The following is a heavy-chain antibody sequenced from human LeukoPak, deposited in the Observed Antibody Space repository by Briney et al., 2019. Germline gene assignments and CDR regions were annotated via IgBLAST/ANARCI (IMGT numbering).Heavy chain of an antibody. J-gene: IGHJ4*02. CDR1: GFTFSSYA. CDR2: ISGSGGST. D-gene: IGHD3-22*01. CDR3: AKSDDYYDSSGYYRGRQYYFDY. V-gene: IGHV3-23*01. Sequence: GGSPRLSCAAYGFTFSSYAMSWVRQAPGKGLEWVSAISGSGGSTYYADSVKGRFTISRDNSKNTLYLQMNSLRAEDTAVYYCAKSDDYYDSSGYYRGRQYYFDYWGQGTLVTVSS.